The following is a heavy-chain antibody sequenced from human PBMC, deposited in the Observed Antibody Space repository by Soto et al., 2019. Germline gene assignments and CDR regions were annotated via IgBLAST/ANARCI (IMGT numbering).Heavy chain of an antibody. CDR3: ARDLSGLLGNYGFGWFDA. V-gene: IGHV4-31*03. J-gene: IGHJ5*02. CDR1: GGSISGAAYY. Sequence: SETLSLTCTVSGGSISGAAYYWSWIRQLPGKGLEWIGYIYYNGSTYYNPSPKGRVTMSLDTSKNQFSLQLNSVTAADTAVFYCARDLSGLLGNYGFGWFDAWGQGTLVTVSS. D-gene: IGHD4-4*01. CDR2: IYYNGST.